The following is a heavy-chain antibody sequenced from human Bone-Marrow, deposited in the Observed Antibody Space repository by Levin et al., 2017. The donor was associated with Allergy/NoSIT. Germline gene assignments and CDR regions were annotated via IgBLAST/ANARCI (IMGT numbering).Heavy chain of an antibody. Sequence: GGSLRLSCAASGFTFSSYGMHWVRQAPGKGLEWVAVISYDGSNKYYADSVKGRFTISRDNSKNTLYLQMNSLRAEDTAVYYCAKPMRKTFDYWGQGTLVTVSS. CDR2: ISYDGSNK. J-gene: IGHJ4*02. V-gene: IGHV3-30*18. CDR1: GFTFSSYG. CDR3: AKPMRKTFDY.